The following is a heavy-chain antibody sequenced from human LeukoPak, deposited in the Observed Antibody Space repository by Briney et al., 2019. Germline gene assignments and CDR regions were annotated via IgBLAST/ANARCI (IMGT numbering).Heavy chain of an antibody. J-gene: IGHJ4*02. CDR1: GGSISSYY. CDR3: ARHVRWSSGYYEGFDY. D-gene: IGHD3-22*01. CDR2: IYYSGST. Sequence: PSETLSLTCTVSGGSISSYYWSWIRQPPGKGLEWIGYIYYSGSTNYNPSLKSRVTISVDTSKNQFSLKLSPVAAADTAVYYCARHVRWSSGYYEGFDYWGQGTLVTVSS. V-gene: IGHV4-59*08.